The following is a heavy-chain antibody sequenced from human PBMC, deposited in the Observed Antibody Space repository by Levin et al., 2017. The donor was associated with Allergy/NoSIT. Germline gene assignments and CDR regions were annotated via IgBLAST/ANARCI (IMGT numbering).Heavy chain of an antibody. V-gene: IGHV3-48*03. D-gene: IGHD3-3*01. J-gene: IGHJ4*02. CDR1: GFTFSSYE. Sequence: GGSLRLSCAASGFTFSSYEMNWVRRAPGKGLEWVSYISSTGSTIYSADSVKGRFTISRDNAKNSLYLHMNSLRAEDTAVYYCARQLGNFWSGYTYFDYWGQGTLVTVSS. CDR3: ARQLGNFWSGYTYFDY. CDR2: ISSTGSTI.